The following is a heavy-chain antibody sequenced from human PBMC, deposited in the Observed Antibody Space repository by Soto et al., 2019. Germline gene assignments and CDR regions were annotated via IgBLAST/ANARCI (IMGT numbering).Heavy chain of an antibody. CDR1: GYTFTSYD. J-gene: IGHJ6*02. CDR3: AREFPNGVEDYYGMDV. Sequence: GASVKVSCKASGYTFTSYDINWVRQATGQGLEWMGWMNPNSGNTGYAQKFQGRVTMTRNTSISTAYMELSSLRSEDTAVYYCAREFPNGVEDYYGMDVWGQGTTVTVSS. CDR2: MNPNSGNT. V-gene: IGHV1-8*01. D-gene: IGHD3-3*01.